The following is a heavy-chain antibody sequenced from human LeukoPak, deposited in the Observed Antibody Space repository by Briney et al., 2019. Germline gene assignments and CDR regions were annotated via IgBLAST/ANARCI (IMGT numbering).Heavy chain of an antibody. CDR2: ISSSSSTI. CDR3: ARVYGSGSYAAFDY. V-gene: IGHV3-48*01. D-gene: IGHD3-10*01. Sequence: GGSLRLSCAASGFTFSSYSTNWVRQAPGKGLEWVSYISSSSSTIYYADSVKGRFTISRDNAKNSLYLQMNSLRAEDTAVYYCARVYGSGSYAAFDYWGQGTLVTVSS. J-gene: IGHJ4*02. CDR1: GFTFSSYS.